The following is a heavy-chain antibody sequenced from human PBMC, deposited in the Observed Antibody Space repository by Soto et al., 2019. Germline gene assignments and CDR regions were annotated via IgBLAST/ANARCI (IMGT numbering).Heavy chain of an antibody. CDR1: GGSISSYY. D-gene: IGHD6-6*01. J-gene: IGHJ6*02. V-gene: IGHV4-59*01. CDR2: IYYSGST. Sequence: LSLTCTVSGGSISSYYWSWIRQPPGKGLEWIGYIYYSGSTNYNPSLKSRVTISVDTSKNQFSLKLSSVTAADTAVYYCAREGEYSSSSRYYYYGMDVWGQGTTVTVSS. CDR3: AREGEYSSSSRYYYYGMDV.